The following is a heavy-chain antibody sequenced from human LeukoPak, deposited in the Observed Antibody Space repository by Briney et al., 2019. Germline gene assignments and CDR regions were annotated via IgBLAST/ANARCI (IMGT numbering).Heavy chain of an antibody. J-gene: IGHJ4*02. Sequence: ASETLSLTCTVSGGSISSSSYYWGWIRQPPGKGLEWIGSIYYSGSTYYNPSPKSRVTISVDTSKNQFSLKLTSVTAADTALYYCAIRFGRLEAGGTPFDSWGQGTLVTVSS. CDR1: GGSISSSSYY. CDR3: AIRFGRLEAGGTPFDS. D-gene: IGHD6-13*01. CDR2: IYYSGST. V-gene: IGHV4-39*07.